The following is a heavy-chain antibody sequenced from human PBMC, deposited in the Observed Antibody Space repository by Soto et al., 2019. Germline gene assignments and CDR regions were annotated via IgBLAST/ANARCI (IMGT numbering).Heavy chain of an antibody. V-gene: IGHV3-23*01. CDR3: GQDMFASTVADFVDY. Sequence: EVQLLESGGGLIQPGGSLRLSCEASGFTFSNYGMNWVRLAPGKGLEWVSTISGSGGRTFYADPVKGRFTISRDNSKNTMYLQMNRLSAEDTAVYYCGQDMFASTVADFVDYWGQGTVVTVSS. D-gene: IGHD2-21*01. CDR1: GFTFSNYG. CDR2: ISGSGGRT. J-gene: IGHJ4*02.